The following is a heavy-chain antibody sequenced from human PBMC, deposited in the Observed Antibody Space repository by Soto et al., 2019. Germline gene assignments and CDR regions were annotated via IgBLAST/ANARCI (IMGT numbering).Heavy chain of an antibody. CDR3: ARGSSVIDHDDVEY. Sequence: QVQLVESGGGVVQPGRSLRLACAASGFTFSSYSMHWVRQAPGKGLEWVAAMSFDGNSKYFADSVKGRFTISRDNSKNQLSLQMTSLGADDSAVYYCARGSSVIDHDDVEYWGQGTLVTVSS. V-gene: IGHV3-30-3*01. D-gene: IGHD2-21*01. CDR2: MSFDGNSK. J-gene: IGHJ4*02. CDR1: GFTFSSYS.